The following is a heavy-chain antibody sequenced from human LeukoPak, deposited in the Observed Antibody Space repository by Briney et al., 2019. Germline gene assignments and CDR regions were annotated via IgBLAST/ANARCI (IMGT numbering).Heavy chain of an antibody. D-gene: IGHD3-22*01. CDR1: GGSISSYY. J-gene: IGHJ4*02. CDR3: ARFYDSSGSIDY. V-gene: IGHV4-59*01. CDR2: IYYSGST. Sequence: SESLSLTRTVSGGSISSYYWSWIRQPPGKGLEWIGYIYYSGSTNYNPSLKSRVTISVDTSKNQFSLKLSSVTAADTAVYYCARFYDSSGSIDYWGQGTLVTVSS.